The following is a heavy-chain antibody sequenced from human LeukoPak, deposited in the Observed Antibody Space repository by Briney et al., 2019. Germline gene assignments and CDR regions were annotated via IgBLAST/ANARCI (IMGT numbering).Heavy chain of an antibody. Sequence: GGSLRVSCAASGFDFSIYAIDWVRQALGRGLEWVSSISSGSSFQNYADSVKGRFTISRDNAKNSVYLQMNRLRAEDTAVYFCAREGDPPGFYYYHHMDVWGKGTTVTVSS. D-gene: IGHD3-16*01. CDR2: ISSGSSFQ. CDR3: AREGDPPGFYYYHHMDV. J-gene: IGHJ6*03. CDR1: GFDFSIYA. V-gene: IGHV3-21*01.